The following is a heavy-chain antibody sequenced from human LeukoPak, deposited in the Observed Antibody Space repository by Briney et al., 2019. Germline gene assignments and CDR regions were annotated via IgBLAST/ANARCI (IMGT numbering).Heavy chain of an antibody. V-gene: IGHV3-53*04. Sequence: GGSLRLSCAASGLTVSSNYMSWVRQAPGRGLEWVSVIYAGGRTYYANSVKGRFTISRHNSNNTLYLQMNSLRPEDTAVYYCARVIYQLVFDYWGQGTLVSVSS. J-gene: IGHJ4*02. CDR1: GLTVSSNY. CDR3: ARVIYQLVFDY. D-gene: IGHD2-2*01. CDR2: IYAGGRT.